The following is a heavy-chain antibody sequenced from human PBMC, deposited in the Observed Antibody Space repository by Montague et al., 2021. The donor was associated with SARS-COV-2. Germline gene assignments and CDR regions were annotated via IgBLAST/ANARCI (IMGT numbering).Heavy chain of an antibody. CDR3: ASPTYYYDSSGSDAFDI. CDR2: IYYSGSA. CDR1: GGSISSSSYY. V-gene: IGHV4-39*01. Sequence: SETLSLTCTVSGGSISSSSYYWGWILQPPGKGLEWIGSIYYSGSAYYNPSLKSRVTISVDTSKNQFSLKLSSVTAADTAVYYCASPTYYYDSSGSDAFDIWGQGTMVTVSS. J-gene: IGHJ3*02. D-gene: IGHD3-22*01.